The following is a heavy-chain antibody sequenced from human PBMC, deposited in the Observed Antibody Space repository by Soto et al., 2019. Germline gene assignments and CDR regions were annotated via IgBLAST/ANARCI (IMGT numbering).Heavy chain of an antibody. V-gene: IGHV1-2*04. CDR1: GYTFTGYY. J-gene: IGHJ4*02. Sequence: ASVKVSCKASGYTFTGYYMHWVRQAPGQGLEWMGWINPNSGGTNYAQKFQGWVTMTRDTSISTAYMELSRLRSDDTAVYYCARALYCSGGSCSYYFDYWGQGTLVTVSS. D-gene: IGHD2-15*01. CDR3: ARALYCSGGSCSYYFDY. CDR2: INPNSGGT.